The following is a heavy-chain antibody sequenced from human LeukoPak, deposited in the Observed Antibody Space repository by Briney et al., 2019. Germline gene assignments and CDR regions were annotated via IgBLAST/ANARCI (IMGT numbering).Heavy chain of an antibody. CDR3: TTDAQFTYYFDY. CDR1: GFTFSNAW. V-gene: IGHV3-15*01. J-gene: IGHJ4*02. D-gene: IGHD4-11*01. Sequence: GGSLRLSCAASGFTFSNAWMSWVRQAPGKGLEWVGRIKSKTDGGTTDYAAPVKGRFTISRDDSKNTLYLQMNSLKTEDTAVYYCTTDAQFTYYFDYWGQGTLVTVSS. CDR2: IKSKTDGGTT.